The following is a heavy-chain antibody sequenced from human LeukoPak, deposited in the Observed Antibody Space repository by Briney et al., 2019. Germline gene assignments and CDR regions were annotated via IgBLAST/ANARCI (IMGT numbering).Heavy chain of an antibody. Sequence: KPSETLSLTCTVSGASFSSSTYYWGGIRQPPGKGLEWIGGIYYSGSTYYNPSLKSRVTMSVDTSKNQFSLKLSSVTAADTAVYYCARHAGGISATGTRPFDYWGQGTLVTVSS. D-gene: IGHD6-13*01. V-gene: IGHV4-39*01. CDR2: IYYSGST. J-gene: IGHJ4*02. CDR1: GASFSSSTYY. CDR3: ARHAGGISATGTRPFDY.